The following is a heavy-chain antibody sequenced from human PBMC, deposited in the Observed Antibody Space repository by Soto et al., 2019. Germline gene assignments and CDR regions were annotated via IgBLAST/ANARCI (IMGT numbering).Heavy chain of an antibody. CDR2: IWGTGAGK. CDR1: GLTFDNYA. CDR3: ARGVGTVSQTSRAPGY. J-gene: IGHJ4*02. V-gene: IGHV3-23*01. Sequence: LRLSCSASGLTFDNYAMNWVRQAPGKGLEWVSRIWGTGAGKHYADSVNGRITISRDNTRNKLYLHMDSLRPDDTAIYYCARGVGTVSQTSRAPGYWGQGTLVT. D-gene: IGHD7-27*01.